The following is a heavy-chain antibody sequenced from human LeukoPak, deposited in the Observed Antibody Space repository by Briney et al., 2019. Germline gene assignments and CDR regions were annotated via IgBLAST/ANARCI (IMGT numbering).Heavy chain of an antibody. CDR2: ISSSSSYI. D-gene: IGHD6-13*01. CDR1: GFTFSSYS. J-gene: IGHJ6*03. V-gene: IGHV3-21*01. CDR3: ARETQTHSSWCLGYYYYYMDV. Sequence: GGSLRLSCAASGFTFSSYSMNWVRQAPGKGLEWVSSISSSSSYIYYADSVKGRFTISRDNAKNSLYLQMNSLRAEDTAVYYCARETQTHSSWCLGYYYYYMDVWGKGTTVTVSS.